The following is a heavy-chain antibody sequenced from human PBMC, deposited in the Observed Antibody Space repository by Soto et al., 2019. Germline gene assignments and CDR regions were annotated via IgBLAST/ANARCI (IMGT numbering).Heavy chain of an antibody. Sequence: VQLLESGGGLVQPGGSLRLSCAASGFTFSSYAMSWVRQAPGKGLEWVSAISGSGGSTYYADSVKGRFTISRDNSKNTLYLQMNSLRAEDTAVYYCAKATAAIYYYYYYMDVWGKGTTVTVSS. CDR3: AKATAAIYYYYYYMDV. J-gene: IGHJ6*03. CDR2: ISGSGGST. CDR1: GFTFSSYA. V-gene: IGHV3-23*01. D-gene: IGHD2-2*01.